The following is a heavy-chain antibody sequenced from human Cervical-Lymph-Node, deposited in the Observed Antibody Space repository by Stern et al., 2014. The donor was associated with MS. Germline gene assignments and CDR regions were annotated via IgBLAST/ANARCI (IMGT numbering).Heavy chain of an antibody. Sequence: QVQLVESGPGLVKPAQTLSLTCTVSGASVSRDAYYWSWIRQHPGMGLAGIGYSYYSCSTYYNPALKSLVTMSVDTSKNQPSLKVSCVTAADTAVYYCARELCGGDCYFDYWGPGTLVTVSS. J-gene: IGHJ4*02. CDR2: SYYSCST. D-gene: IGHD2-21*01. CDR3: ARELCGGDCYFDY. V-gene: IGHV4-31*01. CDR1: GASVSRDAYY.